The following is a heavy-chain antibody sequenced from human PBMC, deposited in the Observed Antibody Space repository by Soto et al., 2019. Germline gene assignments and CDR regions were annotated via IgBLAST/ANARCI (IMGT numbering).Heavy chain of an antibody. J-gene: IGHJ4*02. V-gene: IGHV3-33*01. Sequence: QVQLVGSGGGVVQPGRSLRLSCAASGFIFSNYAMHWVRQAPGQGLEWVALIWSDGSYENYAESVKGRFTISRDNSKNTLYLQVNSLRVDDTAVYFCARGTDPGSFLIDYWGQGTLVTVSS. CDR1: GFIFSNYA. CDR3: ARGTDPGSFLIDY. CDR2: IWSDGSYE. D-gene: IGHD3-10*01.